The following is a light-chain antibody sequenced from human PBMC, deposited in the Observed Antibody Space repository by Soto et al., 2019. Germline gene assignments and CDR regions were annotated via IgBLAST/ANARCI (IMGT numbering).Light chain of an antibody. CDR3: QSYDSDSQGV. Sequence: QSALTQPRSVSGSPGQSVTISCTGTSSDVGGYNYVSWYQQHPGKAPKLMIYDVSKRPSGVPDRFSGSKSGNTASLTISGLKTEDEADYYCQSYDSDSQGVFGGGTKVTVL. J-gene: IGLJ3*02. CDR2: DVS. V-gene: IGLV2-11*01. CDR1: SSDVGGYNY.